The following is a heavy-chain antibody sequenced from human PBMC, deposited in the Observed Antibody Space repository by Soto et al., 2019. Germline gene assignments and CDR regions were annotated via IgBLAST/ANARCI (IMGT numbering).Heavy chain of an antibody. J-gene: IGHJ3*02. D-gene: IGHD1-1*01. CDR3: ARVPRFGPYNWNDEGEAFDI. CDR1: GYTFTSYG. CDR2: ISAYNGNT. V-gene: IGHV1-18*01. Sequence: ASGKVSCKASGYTFTSYGISWVRQAPGQGLEWMGWISAYNGNTNYAQKRQGRVTMTTDTSTSTAYMELRSLRSDDTAVYYCARVPRFGPYNWNDEGEAFDIWGQGTMVTVSS.